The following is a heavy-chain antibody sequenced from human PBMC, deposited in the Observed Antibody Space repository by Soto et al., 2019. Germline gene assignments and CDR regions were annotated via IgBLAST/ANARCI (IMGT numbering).Heavy chain of an antibody. CDR1: GWSFSGYY. D-gene: IGHD3-10*01. CDR3: ARSFTMVRGRSLGY. J-gene: IGHJ4*02. V-gene: IGHV4-34*01. Sequence: SETLSLTCAFYGWSFSGYYWSLIRQPPGKGLEWIGEINHSGSTNYNPSLKSRVTISVDTSKNQFSLKLSSVTAADTAVYYCARSFTMVRGRSLGYWGQGTLVTVSS. CDR2: INHSGST.